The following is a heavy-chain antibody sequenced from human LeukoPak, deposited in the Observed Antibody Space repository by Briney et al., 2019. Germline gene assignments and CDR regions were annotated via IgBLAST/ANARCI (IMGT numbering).Heavy chain of an antibody. CDR1: GFTFSSYS. CDR3: ARAKSFDYGGNPLDY. Sequence: TGGSLRLSCAASGFTFSSYSMNWVRQAPGKGLEWVSSISSSSSYIYYADSVKGRFTISRDNAKNSLYLQMNSLRAEDTAVYYCARAKSFDYGGNPLDYWGQGTLVTVSS. V-gene: IGHV3-21*01. CDR2: ISSSSSYI. J-gene: IGHJ4*02. D-gene: IGHD4-23*01.